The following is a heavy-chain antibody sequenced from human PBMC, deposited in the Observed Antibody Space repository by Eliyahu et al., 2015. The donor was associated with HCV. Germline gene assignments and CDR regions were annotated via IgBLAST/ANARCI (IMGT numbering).Heavy chain of an antibody. D-gene: IGHD5-12*01. CDR3: TTHSGYINLFDC. CDR1: GFTFTNAW. J-gene: IGHJ4*02. CDR2: IKTXGST. V-gene: IGHV3-15*01. Sequence: EVQLVESGGGWVKPGGXLRLSCAACGFTFTNAWXXWVRQAPGKGLEWVGRIKTXGSTYYTAPVKGRFTISRDDSKNTVYLQMNSVKTEDTAVYYCTTHSGYINLFDCWGQGTLVTVSS.